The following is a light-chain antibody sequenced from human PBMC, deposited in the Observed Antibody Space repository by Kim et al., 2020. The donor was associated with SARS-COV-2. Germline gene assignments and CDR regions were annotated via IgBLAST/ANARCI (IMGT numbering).Light chain of an antibody. J-gene: IGKJ4*01. V-gene: IGKV3-11*01. CDR1: QSVNSY. CDR3: QQRSNWPLT. CDR2: DAS. Sequence: EIVLTQFPATLSLSPGERATLSCRASQSVNSYLAWYQQKPGQAPRLLIYDASNRATGIPARFSGSGSGTDFTLTISSLEPEDFAVYYCQQRSNWPLTFGGGTKVDIK.